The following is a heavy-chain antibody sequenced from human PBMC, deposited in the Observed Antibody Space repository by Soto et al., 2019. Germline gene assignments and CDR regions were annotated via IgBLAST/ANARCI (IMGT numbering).Heavy chain of an antibody. J-gene: IGHJ4*02. V-gene: IGHV3-7*01. D-gene: IGHD3-16*01. CDR1: GFTFSDYF. CDR2: IKQDGNER. Sequence: ELQLVDSGGALVQPGGSLRLSCAASGFTFSDYFMTWVRQAPGKGLEWVATIKQDGNERYYVDSVKSRFTISRDNAKNSLYLQLNALRDEDTAVNYCAIGDWGGWWGQGTLVTVSS. CDR3: AIGDWGGW.